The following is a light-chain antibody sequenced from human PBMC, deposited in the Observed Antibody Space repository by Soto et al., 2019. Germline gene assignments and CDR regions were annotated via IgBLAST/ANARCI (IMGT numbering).Light chain of an antibody. J-gene: IGLJ3*02. V-gene: IGLV2-23*01. CDR3: CSYASRSTWV. CDR1: SSDVGSYNL. Sequence: QSALTQPASVSGSRGQSITISCTGTSSDVGSYNLVSWYQQHPGKAPKLMIYEGSKRPSGVSNRFSGSKSGNTASLTISGLQAEDEADYYCCSYASRSTWVFGGGTKLTVL. CDR2: EGS.